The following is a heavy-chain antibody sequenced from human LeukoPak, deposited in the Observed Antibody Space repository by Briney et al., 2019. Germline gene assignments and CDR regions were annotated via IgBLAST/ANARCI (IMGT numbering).Heavy chain of an antibody. CDR1: GYTFTVYY. J-gene: IGHJ1*01. CDR3: ARESRDGYNPEYFQH. CDR2: INPDSGGT. V-gene: IGHV1-2*02. D-gene: IGHD5-24*01. Sequence: ASVKVSCKASGYTFTVYYMHWVRQAPGQGLEWMGWINPDSGGTNYAQKFQGRVTMTRDTSISTAYMELSRLRSDDTAVYYCARESRDGYNPEYFQHWGQGTLVTVSS.